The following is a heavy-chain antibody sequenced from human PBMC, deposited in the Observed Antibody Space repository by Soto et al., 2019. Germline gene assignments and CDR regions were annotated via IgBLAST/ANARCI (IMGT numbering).Heavy chain of an antibody. CDR3: ARGTLADYYGSGSYDKYYYYGMDV. V-gene: IGHV1-46*01. J-gene: IGHJ6*02. CDR2: VNPSGGST. CDR1: GYTFTSYY. D-gene: IGHD3-10*01. Sequence: GASVKVSCKASGYTFTSYYMHWVRQAPGQGLEWMGIVNPSGGSTSYAQKFQGRVTMTRDTSTSTVYMELSSLRPEDTAVYYCARGTLADYYGSGSYDKYYYYGMDVWGQGTTVTVSS.